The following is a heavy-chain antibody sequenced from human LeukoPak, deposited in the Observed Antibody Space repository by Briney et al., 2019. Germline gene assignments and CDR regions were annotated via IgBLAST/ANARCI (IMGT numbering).Heavy chain of an antibody. D-gene: IGHD3-3*01. CDR3: ARAIHAIFGVALLGFDY. Sequence: ASVKVSCKASGYTFTSYAMNWVRQAPGQGLEWMGWINPNSGGTNYAQKFQGRVTMTRDTSTSTVYMELSSLRSGDTAVYYCARAIHAIFGVALLGFDYWGQGTLVTVSS. J-gene: IGHJ4*02. V-gene: IGHV1-2*02. CDR2: INPNSGGT. CDR1: GYTFTSYA.